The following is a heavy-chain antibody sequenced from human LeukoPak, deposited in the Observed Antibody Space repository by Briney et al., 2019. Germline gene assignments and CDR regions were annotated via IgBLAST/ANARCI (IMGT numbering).Heavy chain of an antibody. CDR1: GGSISSQS. J-gene: IGHJ5*02. CDR2: IYTTGKT. D-gene: IGHD2-2*01. Sequence: PSETLSLTCTVSGGSISSQSWDWIRQPPGKGLEWIGHIYTTGKTNYNPSLKSRVTISLDTSKNQFSLKLSSVTAADTAVYYCAREWRVVVPAAINWFDPWGQGTLVTVSS. V-gene: IGHV4-4*09. CDR3: AREWRVVVPAAINWFDP.